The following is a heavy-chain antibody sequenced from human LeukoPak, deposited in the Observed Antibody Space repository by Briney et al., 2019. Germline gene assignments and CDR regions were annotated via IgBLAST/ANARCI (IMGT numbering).Heavy chain of an antibody. CDR1: GYSFTSYW. J-gene: IGHJ3*02. D-gene: IGHD7-27*01. V-gene: IGHV5-51*01. Sequence: KVSCKGSGYSFTSYWIGWVRQMPGKGLEWMGIIYPADSDSRYSPSFQGQVIISADKSIRTAYLQWSSLKASDTAIYYCARLTGDRTFDIWGQGTMVTISS. CDR3: ARLTGDRTFDI. CDR2: IYPADSDS.